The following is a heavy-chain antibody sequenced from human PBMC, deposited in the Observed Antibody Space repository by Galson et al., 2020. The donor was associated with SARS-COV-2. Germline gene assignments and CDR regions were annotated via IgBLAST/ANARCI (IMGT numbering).Heavy chain of an antibody. D-gene: IGHD7-27*01. Sequence: PGGSLRLSCEASEFTFTAYGMHWVRQAPGKGLDWVALIWSDGSNQYYADSVRGRFTISRDNSKNTPCLQMNSLRGEDTAIYYCARGPTDWGSTSPYDLWGQGTMVTVSS. CDR3: ARGPTDWGSTSPYDL. CDR2: IWSDGSNQ. J-gene: IGHJ3*01. V-gene: IGHV3-33*01. CDR1: EFTFTAYG.